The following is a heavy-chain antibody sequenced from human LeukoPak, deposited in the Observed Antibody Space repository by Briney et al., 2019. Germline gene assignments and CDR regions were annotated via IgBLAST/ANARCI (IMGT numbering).Heavy chain of an antibody. D-gene: IGHD6-13*01. CDR2: IRSKTDGGTT. CDR1: GFTFSNAW. CDR3: TSQQQLLTFFDY. J-gene: IGHJ4*02. Sequence: GGSLRLSCAASGFTFSNAWMSWVRQAPGKGLDWVGRIRSKTDGGTTDYAAPVKGRFTISRDDSKNMLYLQMNSLKTEDTAVYYCTSQQQLLTFFDYWGQGTLVTVSS. V-gene: IGHV3-15*01.